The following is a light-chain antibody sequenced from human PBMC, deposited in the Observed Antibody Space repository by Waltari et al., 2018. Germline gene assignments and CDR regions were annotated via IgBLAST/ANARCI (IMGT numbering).Light chain of an antibody. CDR1: SSNIGANYA. CDR3: QSYDNSLSGSYV. V-gene: IGLV1-40*01. Sequence: QSVLTQPPSVSGAPGQRVTISCTGSSSNIGANYAVHWYQPLPGTAPKLLIYDNNSRPSGVPDRFSGSKSGTSASLAITGLQAEDEADYYCQSYDNSLSGSYVFGTGTKVTVL. J-gene: IGLJ1*01. CDR2: DNN.